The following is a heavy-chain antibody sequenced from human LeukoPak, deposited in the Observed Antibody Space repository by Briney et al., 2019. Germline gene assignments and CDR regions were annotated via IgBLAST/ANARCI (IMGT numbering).Heavy chain of an antibody. CDR2: IGASGENT. CDR1: GFTFTNYA. V-gene: IGHV3-23*01. CDR3: AGRPSYLNWFDP. Sequence: GGSLRLSCAASGFTFTNYAMTWVRHAPGKGLEWVSAIGASGENTFYADSVKGRFTIFRDNSKNTLHLQMNSLRVEDTAGYYCAGRPSYLNWFDPWGQGTLVTVSS. J-gene: IGHJ5*02.